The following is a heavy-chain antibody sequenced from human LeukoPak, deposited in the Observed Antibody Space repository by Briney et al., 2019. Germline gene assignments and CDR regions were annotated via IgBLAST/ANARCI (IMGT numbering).Heavy chain of an antibody. D-gene: IGHD6-19*01. CDR1: GFSLSTSGGG. J-gene: IGHJ4*02. CDR2: IYWDDDK. V-gene: IGHV2-5*02. CDR3: AHRRLSSGWYRAFYFDY. Sequence: SGPTLVKPTQTLTLTCTFSGFSLSTSGGGVGWIRQPPGKALEWLALIYWDDDKRYSPSLKSRLTITKDTSKNQVVLTMTNMDPVDTATYYCAHRRLSSGWYRAFYFDYWGQGTLVTVSS.